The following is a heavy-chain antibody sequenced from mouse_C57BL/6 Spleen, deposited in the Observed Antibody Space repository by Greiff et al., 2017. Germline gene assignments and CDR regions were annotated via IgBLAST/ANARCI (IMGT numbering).Heavy chain of an antibody. V-gene: IGHV1-78*01. CDR3: ARPHYYGSFYFDY. D-gene: IGHD1-1*01. CDR1: GYTFTAHT. CDR2: IYPRAGST. Sequence: VQLQESDAELVKPGASVKISCKVSGYTFTAHTIHWMKQRPEQGLEWIGYIYPRAGSTKYNEKFQGKATLTADKSSSTAYMQLNSLTSEDSAVYFCARPHYYGSFYFDYWGQGTTLTVSS. J-gene: IGHJ2*01.